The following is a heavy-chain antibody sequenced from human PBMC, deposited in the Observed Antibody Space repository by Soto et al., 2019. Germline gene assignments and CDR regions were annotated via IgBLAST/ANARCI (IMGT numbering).Heavy chain of an antibody. J-gene: IGHJ4*02. Sequence: PSETLSLTCTVSGGSISSYYWSWIRQPAGKGLEWIGRIYTSGSTNYNPSLKSRVTMSVDTSKNQFSLKLSSVTAADTAVYYCARDRGIAADGTYSFDYWGQGTLVTVSS. V-gene: IGHV4-4*07. D-gene: IGHD6-13*01. CDR2: IYTSGST. CDR1: GGSISSYY. CDR3: ARDRGIAADGTYSFDY.